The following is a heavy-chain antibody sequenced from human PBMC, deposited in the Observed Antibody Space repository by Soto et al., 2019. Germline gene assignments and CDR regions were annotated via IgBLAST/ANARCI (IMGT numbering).Heavy chain of an antibody. Sequence: TLSLTCSVSGASIMSGGYYWSWLRQSPGKGLEWIGHIYYTGSTFYSPSLKSRLTISLDTSKNQFSLDLRSVTAADTAMYYCARIEMASIKWGRGTLVTVSS. CDR3: ARIEMASIK. CDR2: IYYTGST. CDR1: GASIMSGGYY. V-gene: IGHV4-31*03. J-gene: IGHJ4*02.